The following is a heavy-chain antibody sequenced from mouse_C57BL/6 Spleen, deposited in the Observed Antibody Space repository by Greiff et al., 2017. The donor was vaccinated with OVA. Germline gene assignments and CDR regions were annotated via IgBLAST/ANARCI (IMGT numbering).Heavy chain of an antibody. J-gene: IGHJ4*01. Sequence: EVQLQQSVADLVRPGASVKLSCTASGFNIKNTYMHWVKQRPEQGLEWIGRIDPANGNTKYAPKFQGKATITADTSSNTAYLQLSSLTSEDTAIYYCASPITTVVAKDAMDYWGQGTSVTVSS. V-gene: IGHV14-3*01. D-gene: IGHD1-1*01. CDR1: GFNIKNTY. CDR2: IDPANGNT. CDR3: ASPITTVVAKDAMDY.